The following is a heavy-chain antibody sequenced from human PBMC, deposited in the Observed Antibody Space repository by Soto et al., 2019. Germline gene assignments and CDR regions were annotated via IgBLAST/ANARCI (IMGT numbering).Heavy chain of an antibody. CDR3: AREKTQEDYDILTGYYTDSASFDY. CDR1: GFTFSSYG. J-gene: IGHJ4*02. Sequence: GGSLRLSCAASGFTFSSYGMHWVRQAPGKGLEWVAVIWHTGNYNYYADSVKGRFTISRDNSKNTLYLQMNSLGTEDTAVYYCAREKTQEDYDILTGYYTDSASFDYWGQGTLVTVSS. CDR2: IWHTGNYN. V-gene: IGHV3-33*01. D-gene: IGHD3-9*01.